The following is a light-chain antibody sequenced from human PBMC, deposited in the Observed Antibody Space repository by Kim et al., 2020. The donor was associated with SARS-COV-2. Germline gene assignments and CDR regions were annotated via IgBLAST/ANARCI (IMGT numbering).Light chain of an antibody. CDR1: QTIKTY. J-gene: IGKJ2*01. CDR2: AAS. CDR3: QQSYSIPYT. V-gene: IGKV1-39*01. Sequence: DIQMTQSSSSLSASVGDRVTITCRASQTIKTYLNWYQQKPGKAPNLLIYAASSLQSGVPSRFSGSRSGTDFTLTISSLEPEDFATYYCQQSYSIPYTFGQGTKLEI.